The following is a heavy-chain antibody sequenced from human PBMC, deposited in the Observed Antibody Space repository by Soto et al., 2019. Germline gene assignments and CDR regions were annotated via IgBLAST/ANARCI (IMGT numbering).Heavy chain of an antibody. CDR2: INPNSGGT. V-gene: IGHV1-2*04. CDR3: AREGSTGTTIYGMDV. D-gene: IGHD1-7*01. J-gene: IGHJ6*02. Sequence: ASVKVSCKASGYTFTGYYMHWVRQAPGQGLEWMGWINPNSGGTNYAQKFQGWVTMTRDTSISTAYMELSRLRSDDTAVYYCAREGSTGTTIYGMDVWGQGTTVTVSS. CDR1: GYTFTGYY.